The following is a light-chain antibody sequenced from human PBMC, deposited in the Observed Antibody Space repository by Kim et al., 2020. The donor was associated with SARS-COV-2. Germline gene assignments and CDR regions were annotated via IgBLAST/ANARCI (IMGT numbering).Light chain of an antibody. J-gene: IGKJ5*01. CDR2: GAS. CDR3: QQYDNLPPT. CDR1: QDINNY. Sequence: DIQMTQSPSSLSASVGDRVTITCQASQDINNYLNWYQQKPGKAPKLLIYGASNLETGVPSRFSGSGSATDFTFTISSLQPEDIATYYCQQYDNLPPTCGQGTRLEIK. V-gene: IGKV1-33*01.